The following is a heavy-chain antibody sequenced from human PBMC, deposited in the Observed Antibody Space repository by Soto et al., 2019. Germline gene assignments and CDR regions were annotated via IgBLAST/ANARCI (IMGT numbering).Heavy chain of an antibody. J-gene: IGHJ6*02. CDR3: ARDYLTMVRGGRGYYGMDV. V-gene: IGHV4-31*03. D-gene: IGHD3-10*01. CDR1: GGSIISCGYY. Sequence: QVQLQESGPGLVKPSQTLSLTCTVSGGSIISCGYYWSWIRQHPGKGREWIVYIYYSGSTYYNPSLKSRVTISVDTSKNQFSLKLSSVTAADTAVYYCARDYLTMVRGGRGYYGMDVWGQGTTVTVSS. CDR2: IYYSGST.